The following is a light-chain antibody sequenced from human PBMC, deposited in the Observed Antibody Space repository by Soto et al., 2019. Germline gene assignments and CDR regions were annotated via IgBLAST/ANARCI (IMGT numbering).Light chain of an antibody. CDR1: SSNIGSGYD. Sequence: QLVLTQPPSVSGAPGQRVTISCTGSSSNIGSGYDVHWYQQLPGTAPKLLIYGNTNRPSGVPDRFSGSKSGTSASLAITGLQAEDEADYYCQSYDSSPSDWVFGGGTKVAVL. CDR3: QSYDSSPSDWV. V-gene: IGLV1-40*01. CDR2: GNT. J-gene: IGLJ3*02.